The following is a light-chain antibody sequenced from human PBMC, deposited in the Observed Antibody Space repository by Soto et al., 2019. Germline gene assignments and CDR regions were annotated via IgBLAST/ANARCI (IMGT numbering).Light chain of an antibody. CDR3: HQYGSPDT. V-gene: IGKV3-15*01. J-gene: IGKJ2*01. CDR1: QSVSSK. CDR2: GVS. Sequence: EIVMTQSPATLSVSPGERATLSCRASQSVSSKLAWFQQKPGQAPSLLIYGVSTRATGVPVRFSGSGSGTEFTLTINSLQSEDFALYYCHQYGSPDTFGQGTKLEIK.